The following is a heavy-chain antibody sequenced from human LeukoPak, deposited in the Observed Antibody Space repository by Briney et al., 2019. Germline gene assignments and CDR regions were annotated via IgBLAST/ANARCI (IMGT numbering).Heavy chain of an antibody. V-gene: IGHV4-4*07. J-gene: IGHJ6*02. CDR2: MYTSGSI. CDR3: ARQPYYYGSGSHMDV. CDR1: GGSISSYY. D-gene: IGHD3-10*01. Sequence: PSETLSLTCTVSGGSISSYYWSWIRQPAGKGLEWIGRMYTSGSIKSNPSLKSRVTISVDTSKNQFSLKLSSVTAADTAVYYCARQPYYYGSGSHMDVWGQGTTVTVSS.